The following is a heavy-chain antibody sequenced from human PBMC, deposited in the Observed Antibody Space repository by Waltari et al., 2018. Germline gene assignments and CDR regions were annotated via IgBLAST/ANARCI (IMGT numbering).Heavy chain of an antibody. D-gene: IGHD1-7*01. CDR2: INHSGST. CDR3: ARRSMITGTTIYYFDY. CDR1: GGSFSGYY. J-gene: IGHJ4*02. Sequence: QVQLQQWGAGLLKPSETLSLTCAVYGGSFSGYYWSWIRQPPGKGLEWIGEINHSGSTNYNPSLKSRVTISVDTSKNQFSLKLSSVTAADTAVYYCARRSMITGTTIYYFDYWGQGTLVTVSS. V-gene: IGHV4-34*01.